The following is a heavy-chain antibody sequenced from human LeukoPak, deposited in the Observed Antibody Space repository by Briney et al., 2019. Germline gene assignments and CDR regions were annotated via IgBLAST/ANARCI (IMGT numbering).Heavy chain of an antibody. CDR2: IYYSGST. CDR1: GGSISSGGYY. J-gene: IGHJ4*02. Sequence: PSQTLSVTCTVSGGSISSGGYYWSWIRQHPGKGLEWIGYIYYSGSTYYNPSLKSRATISVDTSKNQFSLKLSSVTAADTAVYYCARGVEMATISPNLIDYWGQGTLVTVSS. D-gene: IGHD5-24*01. V-gene: IGHV4-31*03. CDR3: ARGVEMATISPNLIDY.